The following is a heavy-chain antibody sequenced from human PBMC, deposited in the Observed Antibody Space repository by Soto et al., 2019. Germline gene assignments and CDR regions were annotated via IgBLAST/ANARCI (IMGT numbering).Heavy chain of an antibody. CDR1: GFTFSSYS. V-gene: IGHV3-48*01. CDR2: ISSSSSTI. D-gene: IGHD6-19*01. Sequence: LSLTCAASGFTFSSYSMNWVRQAPGKGLEWVSYISSSSSTIYYADSVKGRFTISRDNAKNSLYLQMNSLRAEDTAVYYCARDLGYSSGWYGNDAFDIWGQGTMVTVSS. J-gene: IGHJ3*02. CDR3: ARDLGYSSGWYGNDAFDI.